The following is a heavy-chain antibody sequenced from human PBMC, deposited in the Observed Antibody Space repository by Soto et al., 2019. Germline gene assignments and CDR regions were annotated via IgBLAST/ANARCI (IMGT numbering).Heavy chain of an antibody. D-gene: IGHD1-1*01. CDR3: ARGRYGDY. J-gene: IGHJ4*02. V-gene: IGHV1-18*01. CDR1: GYTFTSYG. Sequence: QVHLVQSGAEVKKPGASVKVSCKASGYTFTSYGITWVRQAPGQGLEWMGWISAHNGNTDSAQKLQGRVIVTRETSTSTAYMELRSMLSDAPAVYYCARGRYGDYWGQGALVTVSS. CDR2: ISAHNGNT.